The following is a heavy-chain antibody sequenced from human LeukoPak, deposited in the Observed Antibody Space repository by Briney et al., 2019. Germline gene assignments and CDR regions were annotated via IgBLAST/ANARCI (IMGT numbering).Heavy chain of an antibody. Sequence: PSETLSLTCTVSGGSISSSSYYWGWIRQPPGKGLDWIGSNYHSGSTYYNPSLKSRVTISVDTSKNQFSLRLTSVTAADTAVYYRARGDWLHNGGNGPDYWGQGALVTVSS. J-gene: IGHJ4*02. CDR1: GGSISSSSYY. V-gene: IGHV4-39*01. CDR2: NYHSGST. CDR3: ARGDWLHNGGNGPDY. D-gene: IGHD4-23*01.